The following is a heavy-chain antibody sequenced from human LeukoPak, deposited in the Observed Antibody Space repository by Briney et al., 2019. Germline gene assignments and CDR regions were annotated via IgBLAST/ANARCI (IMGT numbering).Heavy chain of an antibody. CDR3: ARGTMVRGVISGMDV. D-gene: IGHD3-10*01. CDR2: INPNSGGT. Sequence: GASVKVSCKASGYTFTGYYMHWVRQAPGQGLEWMGWINPNSGGTNYAQKFQGWVTMTRDTSISTAYMELSRLRSDDTAVYYCARGTMVRGVISGMDVWDQGTTVTVSS. J-gene: IGHJ6*02. V-gene: IGHV1-2*04. CDR1: GYTFTGYY.